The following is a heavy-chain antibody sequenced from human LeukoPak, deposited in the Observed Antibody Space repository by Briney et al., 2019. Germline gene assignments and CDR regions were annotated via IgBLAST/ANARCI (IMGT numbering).Heavy chain of an antibody. D-gene: IGHD3-22*01. Sequence: ASVNVSCTASGGTFSSYAISWVRQAPGQGLEWMGGIIPIFGTANYAQKFQGRVTITADESTSTAYMELSSLRSEDTAVYYCARGMIVVATDYYFDYWGQGTLVTVSS. V-gene: IGHV1-69*13. CDR1: GGTFSSYA. CDR2: IIPIFGTA. CDR3: ARGMIVVATDYYFDY. J-gene: IGHJ4*02.